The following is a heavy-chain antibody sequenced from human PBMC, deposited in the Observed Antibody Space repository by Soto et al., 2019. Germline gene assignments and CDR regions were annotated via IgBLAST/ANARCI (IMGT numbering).Heavy chain of an antibody. CDR1: GGSISSYY. CDR2: IYYSGST. CDR3: ARAHSLDV. D-gene: IGHD2-21*01. V-gene: IGHV4-59*13. J-gene: IGHJ6*02. Sequence: QVQLQESGPGLVKPSETLSLTCTVSGGSISSYYWNWLRQPPGKGLEWIGYIYYSGSTTYNPSLKSRVTISVDTSKNQFSLKLSSVTAADTAVYYCARAHSLDVWGQGTTVTVSS.